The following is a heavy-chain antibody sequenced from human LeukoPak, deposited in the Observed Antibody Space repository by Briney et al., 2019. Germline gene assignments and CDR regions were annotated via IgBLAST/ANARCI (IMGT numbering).Heavy chain of an antibody. D-gene: IGHD3-3*01. CDR3: ARVLRYYDFWSGFDY. V-gene: IGHV3-9*03. CDR1: GFTFDDYA. Sequence: GGSLRLSCAASGFTFDDYAMHWVRQAPGKGLEWVSGISWSSGSIGYADSVKGRFTISRDNAKNSLYLQMNSLRAEDMALYYCARVLRYYDFWSGFDYWGQGTLVTVSS. CDR2: ISWSSGSI. J-gene: IGHJ4*02.